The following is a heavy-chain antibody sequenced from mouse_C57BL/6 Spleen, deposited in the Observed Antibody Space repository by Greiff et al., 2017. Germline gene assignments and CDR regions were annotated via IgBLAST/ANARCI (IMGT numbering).Heavy chain of an antibody. CDR2: ISYDGSN. CDR3: ASLNYYGSSYVDY. Sequence: EVKLMESGPGLVKPSQSLSLTCSVTGYSITSGYYWNWIRQFPGNKLEWMGYISYDGSNNYNPSLKNRISITRDTSKNQFFLKLNSVTTEDTATYYCASLNYYGSSYVDYWGQGTTLTVSS. CDR1: GYSITSGYY. J-gene: IGHJ2*01. V-gene: IGHV3-6*01. D-gene: IGHD1-1*01.